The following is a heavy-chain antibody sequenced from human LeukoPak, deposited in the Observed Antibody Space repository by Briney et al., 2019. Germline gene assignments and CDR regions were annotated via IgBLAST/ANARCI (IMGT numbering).Heavy chain of an antibody. J-gene: IGHJ6*03. D-gene: IGHD6-13*01. Sequence: ASLKVSFTASGYTFTSYEINWVRQAPGQGVEWMGWMDPNSGNTGYAQKFQGRVTMTRNTSISTAYMELSSLRSEDTAVYYCARSAGTYYYYYYYMDVWGKGTTVTVSS. CDR3: ARSAGTYYYYYYYMDV. CDR2: MDPNSGNT. V-gene: IGHV1-8*01. CDR1: GYTFTSYE.